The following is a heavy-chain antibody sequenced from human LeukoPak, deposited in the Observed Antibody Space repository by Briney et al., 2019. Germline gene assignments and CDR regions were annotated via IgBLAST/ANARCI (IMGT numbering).Heavy chain of an antibody. CDR3: ARERVGASRHFDY. J-gene: IGHJ4*02. V-gene: IGHV4-39*02. Sequence: SETLSLTCTVSGGSISSYYWGWIRQPPGKGLEWIGSIYYSGSTYYNPSLKSRVTISVDTSKNQFSLKLSSVTAADTAVYYCARERVGASRHFDYWGQGTLVTVSS. CDR2: IYYSGST. D-gene: IGHD1-26*01. CDR1: GGSISSYY.